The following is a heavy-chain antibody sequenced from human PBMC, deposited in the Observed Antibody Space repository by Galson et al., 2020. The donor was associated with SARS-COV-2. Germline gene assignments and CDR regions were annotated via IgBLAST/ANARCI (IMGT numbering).Heavy chain of an antibody. CDR1: GGSISSYY. CDR3: ARQVASYYYAMDV. CDR2: IYYSGST. J-gene: IGHJ6*02. Sequence: SATLSPTCTVSGGSISSYYWSWIRQPPGKGLEYIGYIYYSGSTNYNPSLKSRVTISIDTSKNQFSLNLNSVTAADTAVYYCARQVASYYYAMDVWGQGTTVTVSS. D-gene: IGHD2-15*01. V-gene: IGHV4-59*08.